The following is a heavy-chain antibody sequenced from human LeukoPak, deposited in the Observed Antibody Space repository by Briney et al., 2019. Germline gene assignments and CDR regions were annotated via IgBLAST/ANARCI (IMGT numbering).Heavy chain of an antibody. CDR3: ANGGQGSVVLMVYATDY. J-gene: IGHJ4*02. V-gene: IGHV3-23*01. CDR2: ISGSGGST. D-gene: IGHD2-8*01. Sequence: GGSLRLSCAASGFTFSSYAMSWVRQAPGKGLEWVSAISGSGGSTYYADSVKGRFTISRDNSKNTLYLQMNSLRAEDTAVYYCANGGQGSVVLMVYATDYWGQGTLVTVSS. CDR1: GFTFSSYA.